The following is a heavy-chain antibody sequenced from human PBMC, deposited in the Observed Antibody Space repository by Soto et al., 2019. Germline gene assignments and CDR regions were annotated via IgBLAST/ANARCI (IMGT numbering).Heavy chain of an antibody. J-gene: IGHJ2*01. CDR2: IFDSGST. Sequence: QVQLQESGPGLVKPSQTLSLTCTVSGGSISGGVYYWSWIRQPPGTGLEWIGYIFDSGSTYCNPSLKSRVTISVDTSKNQFSLRLSSVTAADTAVYYCAREIIPLTTDWYFDLWGRVTLVTVSS. V-gene: IGHV4-30-4*01. D-gene: IGHD4-17*01. CDR1: GGSISGGVYY. CDR3: AREIIPLTTDWYFDL.